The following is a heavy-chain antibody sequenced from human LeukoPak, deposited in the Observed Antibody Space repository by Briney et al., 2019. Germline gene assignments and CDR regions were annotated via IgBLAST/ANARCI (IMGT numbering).Heavy chain of an antibody. J-gene: IGHJ4*02. CDR1: GGSFSGYY. CDR3: ARAIAAAGTQYYFDY. Sequence: SEILSLTCAVYGGSFSGYYWSWIRQPPGKGLEWIGEINHSGSTNYNPSLKSRVTISVDTSKNQFSLKLSSVTAADTAVYYCARAIAAAGTQYYFDYWGQGTLVTVSS. D-gene: IGHD6-13*01. V-gene: IGHV4-34*01. CDR2: INHSGST.